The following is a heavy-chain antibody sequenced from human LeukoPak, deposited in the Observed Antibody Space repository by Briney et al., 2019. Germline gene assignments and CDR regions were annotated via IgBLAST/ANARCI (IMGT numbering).Heavy chain of an antibody. D-gene: IGHD1-7*01. J-gene: IGHJ3*01. Sequence: SQTLSLICAISGHSVSSNSVAWNWIRQSPSRGLEWLGRAYSRSRGGRDYAISVRSRINIDTDTSRNRFSLQLCSVTPEDTAVYYCARGTNSTFDDWGQGTMVTVSS. V-gene: IGHV6-1*01. CDR3: ARGTNSTFDD. CDR2: AYSRSRGGR. CDR1: GHSVSSNSVA.